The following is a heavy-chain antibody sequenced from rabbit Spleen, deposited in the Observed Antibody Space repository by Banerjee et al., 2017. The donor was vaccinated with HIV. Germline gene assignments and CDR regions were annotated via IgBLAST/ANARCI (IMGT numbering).Heavy chain of an antibody. CDR1: GFDFSSYY. CDR2: IDPVFGIT. V-gene: IGHV1S7*01. Sequence: QLKESGGGLVQPGGSLKLSCKGSGFDFSSYYMNWVRQAPGKGLEWIGYIDPVFGITYYANWVNGRFSISRENAQNTVFLQMTSLTAADTATYFCARDGAGGSYFALWGQGTLVTVS. CDR3: ARDGAGGSYFAL. J-gene: IGHJ3*01. D-gene: IGHD8-1*01.